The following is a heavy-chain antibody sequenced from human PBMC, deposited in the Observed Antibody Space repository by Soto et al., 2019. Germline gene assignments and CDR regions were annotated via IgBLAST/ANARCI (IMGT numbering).Heavy chain of an antibody. Sequence: PGESLKISCKGSGYSFTSYWIGWVRQMPGKGLEWMGIIYPGDSDTRYSPSFQGQVTISADKSISTAYLQWSSLKASDTAMYYCACSNYYGSGAIDYYGMDVWGQGTTVTVSS. CDR3: ACSNYYGSGAIDYYGMDV. J-gene: IGHJ6*02. CDR2: IYPGDSDT. CDR1: GYSFTSYW. D-gene: IGHD3-10*01. V-gene: IGHV5-51*01.